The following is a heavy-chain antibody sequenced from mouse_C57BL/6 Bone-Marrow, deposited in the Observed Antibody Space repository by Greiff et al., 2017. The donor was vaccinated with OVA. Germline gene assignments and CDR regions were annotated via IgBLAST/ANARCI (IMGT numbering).Heavy chain of an antibody. CDR1: GYTFTSYG. V-gene: IGHV1-81*01. D-gene: IGHD2-4*01. CDR2: IYPRSGNT. Sequence: VKLQESGAELARPGASVKLSCKASGYTFTSYGISWVKQRTGQGLEWIGEIYPRSGNTYYNEKFKGKATLTADKSSSTAYMELRSLTSEDSAVYFCARFYDYDAWYFDVWGTGTTVTVSS. J-gene: IGHJ1*03. CDR3: ARFYDYDAWYFDV.